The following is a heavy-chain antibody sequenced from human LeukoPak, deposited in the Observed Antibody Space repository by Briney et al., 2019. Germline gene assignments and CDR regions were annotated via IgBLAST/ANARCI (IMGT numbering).Heavy chain of an antibody. Sequence: ASVKVSCKVSGYTLTELSMHWVRQAPGEGLEWMGGFDPEDGETIYAQKCHGRVTMTEDTSTDTAYMELSSLRSEDTAVYYCATSILTGYALDYWGQGTLVTVSS. J-gene: IGHJ4*02. CDR3: ATSILTGYALDY. CDR1: GYTLTELS. CDR2: FDPEDGET. V-gene: IGHV1-24*01. D-gene: IGHD3-9*01.